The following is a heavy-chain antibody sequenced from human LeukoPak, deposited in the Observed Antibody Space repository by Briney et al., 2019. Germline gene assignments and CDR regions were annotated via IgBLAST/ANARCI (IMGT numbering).Heavy chain of an antibody. V-gene: IGHV4-34*01. CDR3: ARGARTADFDY. Sequence: SETLSLTCDVYGGSFNHNYWSWIRQPPGKGLEWIGEINHGGSTNYNPSLKSRVTISVDKSRNQFSLKLRSVTAADTAVYYCARGARTADFDYWGQGTLVTVS. J-gene: IGHJ4*02. CDR2: INHGGST. CDR1: GGSFNHNY. D-gene: IGHD1-1*01.